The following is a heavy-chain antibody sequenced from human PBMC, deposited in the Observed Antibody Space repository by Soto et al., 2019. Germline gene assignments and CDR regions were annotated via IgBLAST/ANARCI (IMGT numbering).Heavy chain of an antibody. J-gene: IGHJ4*02. Sequence: SETLSLTCTVSGGSISSYYWSWIRQPPGKGLEWIGYIYYSGSTNYNPSLKSRVTISVDTSKNQFSLKLSSVTAADTAVYYCARDLPSNYDSSGYSEHWGQGTLVTVSS. D-gene: IGHD3-22*01. CDR1: GGSISSYY. V-gene: IGHV4-59*01. CDR2: IYYSGST. CDR3: ARDLPSNYDSSGYSEH.